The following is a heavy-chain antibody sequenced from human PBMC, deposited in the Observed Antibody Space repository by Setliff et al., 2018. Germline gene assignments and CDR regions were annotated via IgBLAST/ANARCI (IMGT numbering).Heavy chain of an antibody. V-gene: IGHV4-4*07. Sequence: LSLTCTVSGGSISNYYWSWIRQPAGKGLEWVGNIGHTGSINYNPSLKSRLTISRDTSKNQFSLKLNSVTAADMAVYYCAREQWLDPPGYYYMDVWAKGTTVTVSS. J-gene: IGHJ6*03. D-gene: IGHD6-19*01. CDR3: AREQWLDPPGYYYMDV. CDR1: GGSISNYY. CDR2: IGHTGSI.